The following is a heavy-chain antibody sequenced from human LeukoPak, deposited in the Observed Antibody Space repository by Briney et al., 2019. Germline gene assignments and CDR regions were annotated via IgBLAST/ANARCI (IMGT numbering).Heavy chain of an antibody. CDR3: AKLEIAVAGISGYFDY. CDR2: ISGSGGST. J-gene: IGHJ4*02. Sequence: GGSLRLSCAASGFTFSSYAMSWVRQAPGKGLEWVSAISGSGGSTYYADSVKGRLTIFRDNSKNTLYLQMNSLRAEDTAVYYCAKLEIAVAGISGYFDYWGQGTLVTVSS. V-gene: IGHV3-23*01. D-gene: IGHD6-19*01. CDR1: GFTFSSYA.